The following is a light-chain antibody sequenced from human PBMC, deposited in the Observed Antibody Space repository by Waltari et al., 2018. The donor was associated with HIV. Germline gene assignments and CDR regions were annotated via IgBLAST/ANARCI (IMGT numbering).Light chain of an antibody. CDR2: GAS. J-gene: IGKJ1*01. V-gene: IGKV3-15*01. CDR1: QSVSNN. Sequence: EIVMTQSPATLSVSPGERDTLSCRAGQSVSNNLAWFKQRPGQAPRLLISGASTRATDVSARFSGSGSGTEFTLTISSLQSEDFAIYYCQQYNKWPWTFGQGTKVEIK. CDR3: QQYNKWPWT.